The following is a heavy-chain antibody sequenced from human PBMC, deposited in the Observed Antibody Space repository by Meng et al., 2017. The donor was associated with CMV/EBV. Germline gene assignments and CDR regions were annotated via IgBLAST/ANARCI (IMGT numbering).Heavy chain of an antibody. CDR3: ARGGPNDSSGYYPYYFDY. Sequence: QVQLQESGPGLVKPSETLSLTCTVSGGSISSYYWSWIRQPPGKGLEWIGEINHSGSTNYNPSLKSRVTISVDTSKNQFFLKLSSVTAADTAVYYCARGGPNDSSGYYPYYFDYWGQGTLVTVSS. CDR2: INHSGST. J-gene: IGHJ4*02. D-gene: IGHD3-22*01. V-gene: IGHV4-34*01. CDR1: GGSISSYY.